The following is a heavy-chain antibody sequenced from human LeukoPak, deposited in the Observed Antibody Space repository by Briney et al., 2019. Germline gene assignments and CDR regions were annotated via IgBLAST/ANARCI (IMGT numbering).Heavy chain of an antibody. V-gene: IGHV3-23*01. J-gene: IGHJ6*03. Sequence: GGSLRLSCAASGFTFSSYAMSWVRQAPGKGLEWVSAISGSGGSTYYADSVKGRFTISRDNSKNTLYLQMNSLRAEDTAVYYCARASEDIVVVPAAIRSLFYYYYYMDVWGKGTTVTVSS. CDR1: GFTFSSYA. CDR2: ISGSGGST. CDR3: ARASEDIVVVPAAIRSLFYYYYYMDV. D-gene: IGHD2-2*02.